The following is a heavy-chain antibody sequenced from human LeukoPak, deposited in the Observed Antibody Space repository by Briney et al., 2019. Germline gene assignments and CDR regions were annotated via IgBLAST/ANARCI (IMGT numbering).Heavy chain of an antibody. Sequence: SGPALVKPTQTLTRTCTFSGFSLSTSGMCVSWIRQPPGKALEWLALIDWDDDKYYSTSLKTRLTISKDTSKNQVVLTMTNMDPVDTATYYCARLRTYYYGSGSRRDWFDPWGQGTLVTVSS. CDR3: ARLRTYYYGSGSRRDWFDP. CDR1: GFSLSTSGMC. D-gene: IGHD3-10*01. J-gene: IGHJ5*02. CDR2: IDWDDDK. V-gene: IGHV2-70*01.